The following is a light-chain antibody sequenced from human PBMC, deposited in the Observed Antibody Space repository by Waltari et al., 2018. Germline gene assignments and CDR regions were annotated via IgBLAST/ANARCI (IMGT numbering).Light chain of an antibody. V-gene: IGKV4-1*01. Sequence: DVVLNQYQDSLAVPLGERATINCKYRKGVKYSSDHQRCLAWYQVNPGQPPRLLIHSTSPRESGVPDRFSGSVSGTDFTLTISALQAEDVAVYCCQHYHHIPATFGEGTKLEIK. CDR2: STS. CDR3: QHYHHIPAT. J-gene: IGKJ4*02. CDR1: KGVKYSSDHQRC.